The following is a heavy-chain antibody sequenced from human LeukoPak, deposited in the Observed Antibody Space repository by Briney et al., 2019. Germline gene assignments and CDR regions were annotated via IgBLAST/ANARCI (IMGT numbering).Heavy chain of an antibody. J-gene: IGHJ3*02. CDR1: GGSIRSYY. V-gene: IGHV4-59*01. D-gene: IGHD5-12*01. CDR2: IYYSGST. CDR3: AREARAFDI. Sequence: SETLSLTCTVSGGSIRSYYWSWIRQPPGKELEWIGYIYYSGSTNYNPSLKSRVTISIDTSKNQFSLKLSSVTAADTAVYYCAREARAFDIWGQGTMVTVSS.